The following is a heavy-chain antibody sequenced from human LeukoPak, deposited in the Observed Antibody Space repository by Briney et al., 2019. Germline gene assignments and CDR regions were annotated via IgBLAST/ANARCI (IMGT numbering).Heavy chain of an antibody. CDR3: AMDPPRSLNWFDP. D-gene: IGHD2-2*03. CDR2: ISAYNGNT. CDR1: GGTFSSYA. V-gene: IGHV1-18*01. J-gene: IGHJ5*02. Sequence: ASVKVSCKASGGTFSSYAISWVRQAPGQGLEWMGWISAYNGNTNYAQKLQGRVTMTTDTSTSTAYMELRSLRSDDTAVYYCAMDPPRSLNWFDPWGQGTLVTVSS.